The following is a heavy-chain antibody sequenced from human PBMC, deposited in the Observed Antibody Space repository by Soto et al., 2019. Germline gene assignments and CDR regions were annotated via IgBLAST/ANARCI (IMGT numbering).Heavy chain of an antibody. CDR2: IIPIVGIT. CDR3: ARDDGLAYCGGDCYS. J-gene: IGHJ4*02. CDR1: GGTFSSYT. V-gene: IGHV1-69*02. D-gene: IGHD2-21*02. Sequence: QVQLVQSGAEVKKPVSSVKVSCKASGGTFSSYTISWVRQAPGQGLEWMGRIIPIVGITKYAQKFQGRVTITADKSTSTAYMELSSLRSEDTAVYYCARDDGLAYCGGDCYSWGQGTLVTVSS.